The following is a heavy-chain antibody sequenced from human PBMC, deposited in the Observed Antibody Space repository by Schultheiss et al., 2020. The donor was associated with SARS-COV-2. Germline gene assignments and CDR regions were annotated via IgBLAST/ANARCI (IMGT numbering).Heavy chain of an antibody. J-gene: IGHJ5*02. V-gene: IGHV4-59*10. CDR3: ARRRYSSGWYWFDP. CDR2: IYTSGST. CDR1: GGSFSGYY. Sequence: SETLSLTCAVYGGSFSGYYWSWIRQPAGKGLEWIGRIYTSGSTNYNPSLKSRVTISVDTSKNQFSLKLSSVTAANTAVYYCARRRYSSGWYWFDPWGQGTLVTVSS. D-gene: IGHD6-19*01.